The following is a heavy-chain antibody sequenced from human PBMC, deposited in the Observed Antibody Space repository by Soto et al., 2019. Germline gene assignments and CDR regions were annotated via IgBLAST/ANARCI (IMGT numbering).Heavy chain of an antibody. CDR2: IDPSDSYT. V-gene: IGHV5-10-1*03. D-gene: IGHD2-2*01. J-gene: IGHJ6*04. Sequence: EVQLVQSGAEVKKPGESLRISCKGSGYSFTSYWISWVRQMPGKGLEWMGRIDPSDSYTNYSPSFQGHVTISADKSISTAYLQWSSLKASDTAMYYCALLGYCSSTSCYQVDVWGKGTTVTVSS. CDR1: GYSFTSYW. CDR3: ALLGYCSSTSCYQVDV.